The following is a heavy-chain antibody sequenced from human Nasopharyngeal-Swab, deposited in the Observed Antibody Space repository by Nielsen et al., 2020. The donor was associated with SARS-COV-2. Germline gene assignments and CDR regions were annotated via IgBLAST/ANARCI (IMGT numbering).Heavy chain of an antibody. CDR2: ISSSSSYI. CDR3: AREGQIFGVVGYYYYGLDV. Sequence: GESLKISCAASGFTFSSYSMNWVRQAPGKGLEWVSSISSSSSYIYYADSVKGRFTISRDNAKNSLYLQMNSLRAEDTAVYYCAREGQIFGVVGYYYYGLDVWGKGTTVTVSS. D-gene: IGHD3-3*01. J-gene: IGHJ6*04. CDR1: GFTFSSYS. V-gene: IGHV3-21*01.